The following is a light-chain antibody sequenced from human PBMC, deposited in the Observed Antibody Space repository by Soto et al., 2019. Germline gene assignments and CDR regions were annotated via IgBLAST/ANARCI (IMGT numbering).Light chain of an antibody. Sequence: EIVLTQSPATLSLSPGERATLSCRASQSVSSYLAWYQQKPGQAPSLLIYDASNRATGIPARFSGSGFGTDFTLTISSLEPEDFAVYYCQQRSNWPITFGQGTRLEIK. V-gene: IGKV3-11*01. CDR1: QSVSSY. CDR2: DAS. CDR3: QQRSNWPIT. J-gene: IGKJ5*01.